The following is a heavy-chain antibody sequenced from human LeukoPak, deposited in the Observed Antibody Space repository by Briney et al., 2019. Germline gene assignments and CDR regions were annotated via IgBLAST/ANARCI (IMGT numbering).Heavy chain of an antibody. CDR3: ARGPWFGELFTDY. Sequence: VASVKVSCKASGYTFTSYAMHWVRQAPGQMLEWMGWINAGNGNTKYSQKFQGRVTITRDTSTSTVHMELSSLRSEDTAVYYCARGPWFGELFTDYWGQGTLVTVSS. CDR1: GYTFTSYA. J-gene: IGHJ4*02. V-gene: IGHV1-3*01. CDR2: INAGNGNT. D-gene: IGHD3-10*01.